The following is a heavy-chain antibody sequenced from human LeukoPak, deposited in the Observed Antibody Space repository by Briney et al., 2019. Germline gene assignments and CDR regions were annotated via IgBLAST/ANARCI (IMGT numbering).Heavy chain of an antibody. D-gene: IGHD2-15*01. Sequence: SVKGRFTISRGNAKNSLYLQMNSLRAEDTAVYYCAKEYCSGGRCYAYLDYWGPGTLVTVSS. J-gene: IGHJ4*02. V-gene: IGHV3-21*01. CDR3: AKEYCSGGRCYAYLDY.